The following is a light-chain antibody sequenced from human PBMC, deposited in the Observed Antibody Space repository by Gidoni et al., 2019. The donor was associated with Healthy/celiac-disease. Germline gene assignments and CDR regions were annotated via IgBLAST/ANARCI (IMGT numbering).Light chain of an antibody. Sequence: DIQMTQSPSSLSASVGDRVTITCRASQRISSYLNWYQQKPGKAPKLLIYAASSLQSGVPSRFSGSGSGTDFTLTNSSLQPEDFATYYCQQSYSTPQLTFGGGTKVEIK. CDR3: QQSYSTPQLT. CDR2: AAS. J-gene: IGKJ4*01. CDR1: QRISSY. V-gene: IGKV1-39*01.